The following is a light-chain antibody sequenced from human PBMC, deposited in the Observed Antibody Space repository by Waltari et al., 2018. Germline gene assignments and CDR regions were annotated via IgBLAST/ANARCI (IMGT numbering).Light chain of an antibody. Sequence: QSALTQPASVSGAHGQSITISCPGTSSGVGGYNYVSWYQQHPGKAPILVISAVCNGRLAVSKRCAGSNSGNTGVMTISGLQAADEGEYVCSSYTSSSTLGGLGPGTKVT. V-gene: IGLV2-14*01. CDR1: SSGVGGYNY. CDR3: SSYTSSSTLGG. CDR2: AVC. J-gene: IGLJ1*01.